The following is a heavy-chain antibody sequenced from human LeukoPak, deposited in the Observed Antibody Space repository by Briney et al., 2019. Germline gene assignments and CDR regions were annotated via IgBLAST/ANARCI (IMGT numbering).Heavy chain of an antibody. CDR3: ARAPSTHYDFWSGYYYYMDV. CDR1: GFTFSSYG. J-gene: IGHJ6*03. CDR2: ISYDGSNK. Sequence: PGGSLRLSCAASGFTFSSYGMHWVRQAPGKGLEWVAVISYDGSNKYYADSVKGRFTISRDNSKNTLYLQMNSLRSGDTAVYYCARAPSTHYDFWSGYYYYMDVWGKGTTVTVSS. V-gene: IGHV3-30*03. D-gene: IGHD3-3*01.